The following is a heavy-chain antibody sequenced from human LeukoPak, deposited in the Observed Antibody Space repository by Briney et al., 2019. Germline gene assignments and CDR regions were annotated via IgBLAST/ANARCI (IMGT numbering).Heavy chain of an antibody. CDR1: GYTFTSYA. CDR3: ARGSFFGEAPSDY. CDR2: INAGNGNT. Sequence: GASVKVSCKASGYTFTSYAMHWVRQAPGQRLEWMGWINAGNGNTKYSQKFQGRVTITRDTSASTAYMELSSLRSEDTAVYYCARGSFFGEAPSDYWGQGTLVTVSS. J-gene: IGHJ4*02. V-gene: IGHV1-3*01. D-gene: IGHD3-10*01.